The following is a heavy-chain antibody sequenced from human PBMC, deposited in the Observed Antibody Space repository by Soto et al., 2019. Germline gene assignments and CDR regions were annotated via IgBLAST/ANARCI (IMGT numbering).Heavy chain of an antibody. CDR3: AKDRGYDFWSGHYYGMDV. V-gene: IGHV3-23*01. CDR1: GFTFSSYA. D-gene: IGHD3-3*01. Sequence: GGSLRLSCAASGFTFSSYAMSWVRQAPGKGLEWVSAISGSGGSTYYADSVKGRFTISRDNSKNTLYLQMNSLRAEDTAVYYCAKDRGYDFWSGHYYGMDVWGQGTTVTVS. J-gene: IGHJ6*02. CDR2: ISGSGGST.